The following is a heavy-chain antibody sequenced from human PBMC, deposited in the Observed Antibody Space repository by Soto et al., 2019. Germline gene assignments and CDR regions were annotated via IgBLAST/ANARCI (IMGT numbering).Heavy chain of an antibody. J-gene: IGHJ4*02. CDR3: ASARRDGYNYVGYYFDY. D-gene: IGHD5-12*01. Sequence: PGGSLRLSCAASGFTFSSYAMSWVRQAPGKGLEWVSAISGSGGSTYYADSVKGRFTISRDNSKNTLYLQMNSLRAEDTAVYYCASARRDGYNYVGYYFDYWGQGTLVTVSS. CDR1: GFTFSSYA. V-gene: IGHV3-23*01. CDR2: ISGSGGST.